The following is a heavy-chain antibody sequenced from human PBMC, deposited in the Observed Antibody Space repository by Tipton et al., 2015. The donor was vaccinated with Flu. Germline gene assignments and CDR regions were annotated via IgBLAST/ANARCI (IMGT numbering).Heavy chain of an antibody. CDR1: GDSISSDFY. CDR3: ARRDYNNYVSDPKSWFDP. Sequence: TLSLTCAVSGDSISSDFYWAWIRQFPGKGLEWIGTVSRTGSTIYNPSLKSRVTISIDTSKNQFSLNMRSVTAADMAVYYCARRDYNNYVSDPKSWFDPWGQGTLVAVSS. D-gene: IGHD4-11*01. CDR2: VSRTGST. V-gene: IGHV4-38-2*01. J-gene: IGHJ5*02.